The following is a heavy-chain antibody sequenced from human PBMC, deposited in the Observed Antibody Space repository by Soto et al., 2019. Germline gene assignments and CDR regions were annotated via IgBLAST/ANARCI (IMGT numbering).Heavy chain of an antibody. D-gene: IGHD5-12*01. V-gene: IGHV5-51*01. J-gene: IGHJ6*03. CDR2: IYPGDSDT. Sequence: GESLKISCKGSGYSFTSYWIGWVRQMPGKGLEWMGIIYPGDSDTRYSPSFQGQVTISADKSISTAYLQWSSLKASDTAMYYCARHEYSGYDHRRYYYYYMDVWGKGTTVTVSS. CDR3: ARHEYSGYDHRRYYYYYMDV. CDR1: GYSFTSYW.